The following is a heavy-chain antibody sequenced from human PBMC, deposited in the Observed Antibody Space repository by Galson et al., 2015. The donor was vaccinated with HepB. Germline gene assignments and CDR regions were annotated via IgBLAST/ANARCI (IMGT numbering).Heavy chain of an antibody. D-gene: IGHD1-26*01. Sequence: SLRLSCAASGFTFTTYGFNWVRQAPGKGLEWVSSISHSSSSIYYADSVKGRFTISRDNAKNSVFLQMNSLRAEDTAVYFCARDWWDALTYYYGMGAWGQGTTVTVSS. V-gene: IGHV3-21*01. CDR1: GFTFTTYG. CDR3: ARDWWDALTYYYGMGA. J-gene: IGHJ6*02. CDR2: ISHSSSSI.